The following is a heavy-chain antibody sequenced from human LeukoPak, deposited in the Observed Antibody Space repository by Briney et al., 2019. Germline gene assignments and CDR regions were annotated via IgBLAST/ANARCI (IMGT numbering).Heavy chain of an antibody. J-gene: IGHJ4*02. CDR1: GGSISSSSYY. CDR3: ARRAYSGSYAIFDY. V-gene: IGHV4-39*01. D-gene: IGHD1-26*01. CDR2: IYYSGST. Sequence: TSGTLSLTCTVSGGSISSSSYYWGWIRQPPGKGLEWIGSIYYSGSTYYNPSLKSRVTISVDTSKNQFSLKLSSVTAADTAVYYCARRAYSGSYAIFDYWGQGTLVTVSS.